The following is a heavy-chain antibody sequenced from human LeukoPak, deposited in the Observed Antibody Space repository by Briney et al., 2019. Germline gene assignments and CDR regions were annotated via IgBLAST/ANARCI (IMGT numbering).Heavy chain of an antibody. V-gene: IGHV5-51*01. CDR1: GYSFTSYW. CDR3: ARHTSGWYSGDY. Sequence: GESLKISCKGSGYSFTSYWFGWVRQMPGKGLECMGIIYPGDSDTRYSPSFQGQVTISVDKSINTAYLQWSSLKASDTAMYYCARHTSGWYSGDYWGQGTLVTVSS. J-gene: IGHJ4*02. CDR2: IYPGDSDT. D-gene: IGHD6-19*01.